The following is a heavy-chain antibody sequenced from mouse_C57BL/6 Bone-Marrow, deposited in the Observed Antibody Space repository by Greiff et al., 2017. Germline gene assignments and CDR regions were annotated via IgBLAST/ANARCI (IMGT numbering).Heavy chain of an antibody. J-gene: IGHJ2*01. D-gene: IGHD4-1*01. CDR3: ARAGPLGRSFDY. Sequence: QVQLQQPGAELVKPGASVKMSCKASGYTFTSYWITWVKQRPGQGLEGIGDIYPTSGRTNYNEKFKSKAILTVDTSSNTAYMQLSSLTSEDSAVLYCARAGPLGRSFDYWGQGTTLTVSS. CDR2: IYPTSGRT. CDR1: GYTFTSYW. V-gene: IGHV1-55*01.